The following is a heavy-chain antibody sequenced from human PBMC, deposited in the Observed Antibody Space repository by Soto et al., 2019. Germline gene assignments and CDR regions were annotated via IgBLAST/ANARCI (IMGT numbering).Heavy chain of an antibody. J-gene: IGHJ3*02. D-gene: IGHD3-10*01. Sequence: QGKLVQSGPEVKKPGASVKVSCTASGYSFSGYDITWVRQAPGQGLEWLGWVSTSIRSTMSAEKLQGRLTMTPDTSTTTAYMELRGLTSDDTAVYYCARDSGAALYGEDALDIWGQGTMVSVSS. CDR1: GYSFSGYD. CDR2: VSTSIRST. V-gene: IGHV1-18*04. CDR3: ARDSGAALYGEDALDI.